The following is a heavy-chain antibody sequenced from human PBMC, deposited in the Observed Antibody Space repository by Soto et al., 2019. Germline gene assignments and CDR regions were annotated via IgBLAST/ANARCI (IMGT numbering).Heavy chain of an antibody. Sequence: QVQLQESGPGLVKPSGTLSLTCAVSGGSISSSNWWSWVRQPPGRGLEWIGEIYHSGSTNYNPSLQSRVTISVDKSKNQFSLKLSSVTAADTAVYYCAGDGIGTPGNYGMDVWGHGTTVTVSS. CDR3: AGDGIGTPGNYGMDV. J-gene: IGHJ6*02. CDR1: GGSISSSNW. CDR2: IYHSGST. D-gene: IGHD2-15*01. V-gene: IGHV4-4*02.